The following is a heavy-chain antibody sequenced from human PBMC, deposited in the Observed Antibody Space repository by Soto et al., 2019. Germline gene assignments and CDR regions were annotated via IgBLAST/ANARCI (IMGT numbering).Heavy chain of an antibody. CDR1: GFTFNTYS. J-gene: IGHJ6*02. CDR2: ISHDGNHK. V-gene: IGHV3-30-3*01. D-gene: IGHD6-13*01. CDR3: ARDKEAYSSTWDYYYYGMDV. Sequence: QVQLVESGGGVVQPGRSLRLSCAASGFTFNTYSMHWVRQAPGKGLEWVAIISHDGNHKYYADSVKGRLTISRDNSKNTLYLQMDSLRGDDTAVYYCARDKEAYSSTWDYYYYGMDVWGQGTTVTVS.